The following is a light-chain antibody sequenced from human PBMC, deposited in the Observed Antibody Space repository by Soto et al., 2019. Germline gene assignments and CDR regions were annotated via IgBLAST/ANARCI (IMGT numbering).Light chain of an antibody. CDR1: QTVRNSN. V-gene: IGKV3-15*01. Sequence: EIVLTQSPATLSLSPGERATLSCRASQTVRNSNLAWYQQKPGQAPRLLIYGASTWATGIPTRFSGSGSGTEFNLAIRNLQSEDFAVYYCQQYRDWPLTFVGGTKVEI. CDR3: QQYRDWPLT. J-gene: IGKJ4*01. CDR2: GAS.